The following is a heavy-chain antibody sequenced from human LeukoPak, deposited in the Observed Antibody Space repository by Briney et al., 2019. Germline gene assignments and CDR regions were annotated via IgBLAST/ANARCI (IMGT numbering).Heavy chain of an antibody. V-gene: IGHV3-74*01. CDR1: GFTFSSYW. J-gene: IGHJ4*02. Sequence: PGGSLRLSCAASGFTFSSYWMNWVRQAPGKGLVWVSRINSGGSSTTYADSVKGRFTISRDNAKNTLYLQMNSLRADDTAVYYCARGYCSGGSCYPSPPDYWGQGTLVTVSS. D-gene: IGHD2-15*01. CDR3: ARGYCSGGSCYPSPPDY. CDR2: INSGGSST.